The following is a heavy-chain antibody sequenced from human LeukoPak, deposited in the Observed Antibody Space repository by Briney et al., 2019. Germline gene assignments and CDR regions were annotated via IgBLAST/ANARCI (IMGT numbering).Heavy chain of an antibody. V-gene: IGHV4-4*09. Sequence: SETLSLTCTVSGGSTSSYYWSWIRQPPGKGLEWIGYIYTSGSTNYNPSLKSRVTISVDTSKNQFSLKLSSVTAADTAVYYCARHYDFWSGVFDYWGQGTLVTVSS. CDR1: GGSTSSYY. J-gene: IGHJ4*02. CDR2: IYTSGST. CDR3: ARHYDFWSGVFDY. D-gene: IGHD3-3*01.